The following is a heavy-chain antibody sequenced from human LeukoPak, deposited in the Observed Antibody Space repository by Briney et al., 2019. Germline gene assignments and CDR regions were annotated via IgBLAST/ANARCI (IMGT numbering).Heavy chain of an antibody. D-gene: IGHD4-17*01. CDR3: ARDRDYGGSRGMDV. Sequence: KPGGSLRLSCAASGFTFSDYYTSWIRQAPGKGLEWVSYISSSGSTIYYADSVKGRFTISRDNAKNSLYLQINSLRAEDTAVYYCARDRDYGGSRGMDVWGQGTTVTVSS. J-gene: IGHJ6*02. V-gene: IGHV3-11*01. CDR1: GFTFSDYY. CDR2: ISSSGSTI.